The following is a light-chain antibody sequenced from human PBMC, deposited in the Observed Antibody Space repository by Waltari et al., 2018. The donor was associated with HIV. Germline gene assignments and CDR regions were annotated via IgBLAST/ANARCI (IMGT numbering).Light chain of an antibody. V-gene: IGLV1-47*01. Sequence: QSVVTQPPSASGTPGQRVTISCSGSSVGSNYVYWYQQLPGTAPKLLIYRNNQRPSGVPDRFAGSRSDTSVSRAISGLRSEDEADYYCATWDDWLSGWVFGGGTKLTVL. CDR2: RNN. J-gene: IGLJ3*02. CDR3: ATWDDWLSGWV. CDR1: SVGSNY.